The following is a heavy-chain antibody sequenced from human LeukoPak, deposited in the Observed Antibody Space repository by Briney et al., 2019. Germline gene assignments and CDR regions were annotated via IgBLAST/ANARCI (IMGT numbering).Heavy chain of an antibody. Sequence: GGSLRLSCAASGFTFDDYGMRWVRQAPGKGLEWLSRINWYGCSTGYAVSVKGRFTISRDNAKNSLYLQMNSLRAEDTALYYCARGLRYYYDSSGYYFDYWGQGTLVTVSS. CDR2: INWYGCST. CDR1: GFTFDDYG. J-gene: IGHJ4*02. V-gene: IGHV3-20*04. CDR3: ARGLRYYYDSSGYYFDY. D-gene: IGHD3-22*01.